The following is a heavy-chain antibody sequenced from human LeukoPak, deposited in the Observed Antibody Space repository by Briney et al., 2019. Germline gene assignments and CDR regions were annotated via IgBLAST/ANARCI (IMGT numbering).Heavy chain of an antibody. Sequence: GGSLRLSCAASGFTFSSYSMNWVRQAPGKGLEWVSSISSSSSYIYYADSVKGRFTISRDNAKNPLYLQMNSLRAEDTAVYYCARVGYCSGGSCSGSIDYWGQGTLVTVSS. CDR2: ISSSSSYI. CDR1: GFTFSSYS. V-gene: IGHV3-21*01. D-gene: IGHD2-15*01. J-gene: IGHJ4*02. CDR3: ARVGYCSGGSCSGSIDY.